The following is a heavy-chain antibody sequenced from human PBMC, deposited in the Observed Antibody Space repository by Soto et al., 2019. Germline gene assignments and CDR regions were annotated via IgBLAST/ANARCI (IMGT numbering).Heavy chain of an antibody. J-gene: IGHJ4*02. CDR1: GGSISSGGYY. V-gene: IGHV4-31*03. CDR3: ARTTTVTTSAFDY. Sequence: TLSLTCTVSGGSISSGGYYWTWIRQHPGKGLEWIGYIYYSGSTNYNPSLKSRVTISVDTSKNQFSLKLSSVTAADTAVFYCARTTTVTTSAFDYWGQGTLVTVSS. D-gene: IGHD4-17*01. CDR2: IYYSGST.